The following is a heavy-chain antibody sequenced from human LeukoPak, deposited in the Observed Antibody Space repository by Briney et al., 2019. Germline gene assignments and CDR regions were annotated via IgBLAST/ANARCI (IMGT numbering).Heavy chain of an antibody. CDR3: ARAYDSSWHNFDY. J-gene: IGHJ4*02. V-gene: IGHV3-30-3*01. CDR1: GFTLSSFS. D-gene: IGHD6-13*01. Sequence: GRSLRLSCAASGFTLSSFSMHWVRHNPGKGLEWVAVISYDESQKWYADSVKGRFTISGDISKNTLYLEMDSLRGEDTAVYYCARAYDSSWHNFDYWGQGSLVTVSS. CDR2: ISYDESQK.